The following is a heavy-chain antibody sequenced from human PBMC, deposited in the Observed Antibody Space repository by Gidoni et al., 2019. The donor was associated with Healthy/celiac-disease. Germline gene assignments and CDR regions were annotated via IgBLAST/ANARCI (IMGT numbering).Heavy chain of an antibody. Sequence: QVQLVESGGGVVQPGRSLRLSCAASGFTFSSYAMHWVRQAPGKGLEWVAVISYDGSNKYYADSVKGRFTISRDNSKNTLYLQMNSLRAEDTAVYYCARDRYDFWSGYYTGGRPDYWGQGTLVTVSS. V-gene: IGHV3-30*04. CDR2: ISYDGSNK. CDR3: ARDRYDFWSGYYTGGRPDY. CDR1: GFTFSSYA. D-gene: IGHD3-3*01. J-gene: IGHJ4*02.